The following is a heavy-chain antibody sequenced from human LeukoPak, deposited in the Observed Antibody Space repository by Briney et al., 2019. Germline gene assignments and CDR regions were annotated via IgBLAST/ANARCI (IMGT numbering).Heavy chain of an antibody. V-gene: IGHV4-59*08. CDR1: GGSISSYY. CDR3: ARHHDSSGYYFY. D-gene: IGHD3-22*01. Sequence: PSETLSLTCTVSGGSISSYYWSWIRQPPGKGLEWIGYIYYSGSTNYNPSLKSRVTISVDTSKNQFSLKLSSVTAADTAMYYCARHHDSSGYYFYWGQGTLVTVSS. CDR2: IYYSGST. J-gene: IGHJ4*02.